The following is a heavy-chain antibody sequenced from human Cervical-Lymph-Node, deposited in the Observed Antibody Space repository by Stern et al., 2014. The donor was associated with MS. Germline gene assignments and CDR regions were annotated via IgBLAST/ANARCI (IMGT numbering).Heavy chain of an antibody. D-gene: IGHD5-18*01. V-gene: IGHV3-11*01. CDR2: IRSRKRPK. CDR1: GVAFSDYY. CDR3: SRYLTLTYRYGIFDS. J-gene: IGHJ4*02. Sequence: EQLEESGGGLVKPGGFLRLSCEASGVAFSDYYMSRIRQGPGQGPEWISNIRSRKRPKFHADLVRGRVGTSRENTNKSVELEENDLLAEDTAVYYCSRYLTLTYRYGIFDSWGQGTLVTVSS.